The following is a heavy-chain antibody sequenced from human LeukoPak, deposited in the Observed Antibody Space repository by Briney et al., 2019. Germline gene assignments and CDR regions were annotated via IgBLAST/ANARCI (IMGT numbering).Heavy chain of an antibody. CDR2: IYTSGST. CDR1: GASLSSGSYY. D-gene: IGHD1-26*01. J-gene: IGHJ3*02. CDR3: ARERSGSYSDAFDI. Sequence: SETLSLTCTVSGASLSSGSYYWSWIRQPAGKGLEWIGRIYTSGSTNYNPSLKSRVTMSVDTSKNQFSLKLSSVTAADTAVYYCARERSGSYSDAFDIWGQGTMVTVSS. V-gene: IGHV4-61*02.